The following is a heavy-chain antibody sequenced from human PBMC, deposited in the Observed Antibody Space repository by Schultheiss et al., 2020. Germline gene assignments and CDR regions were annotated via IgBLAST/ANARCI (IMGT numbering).Heavy chain of an antibody. CDR2: IYTSGST. D-gene: IGHD2-15*01. V-gene: IGHV4-4*07. CDR3: ARSRSSLAANDY. J-gene: IGHJ4*02. Sequence: SQTLSLTCTVSGASISSYYWSWIRQPAGKGLEWIGRIYTSGSTNYNPSLKSRVTMSVDTSKNQFSLKLSSVTAADTAVYYCARSRSSLAANDYWGQGTLVTVSS. CDR1: GASISSYY.